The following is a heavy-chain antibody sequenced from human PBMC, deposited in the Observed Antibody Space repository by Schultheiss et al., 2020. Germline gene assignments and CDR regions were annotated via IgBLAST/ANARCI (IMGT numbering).Heavy chain of an antibody. Sequence: GGSLRLSCAASGFTFSSYAMSWVRQAPGKGLEWASGISGSGGSTYYADSLKGRFTISRDNSKNTLYLQMNSLRAEDTAVYYCAKDTTLSGRQFDYWGQGTLVTVSS. CDR1: GFTFSSYA. CDR2: ISGSGGST. CDR3: AKDTTLSGRQFDY. D-gene: IGHD1-26*01. V-gene: IGHV3-23*01. J-gene: IGHJ4*02.